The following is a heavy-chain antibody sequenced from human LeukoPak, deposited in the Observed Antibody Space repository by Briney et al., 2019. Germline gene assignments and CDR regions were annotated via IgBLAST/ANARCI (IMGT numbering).Heavy chain of an antibody. CDR3: ARSVVVTAIQGY. V-gene: IGHV3-48*02. J-gene: IGHJ4*02. Sequence: GGSLRLSCAASGFTFSSYSMNWVRQAPGKGLEWVSYISSSSTIYYADSVKGRFTISRDNAKNSLYLQMNSLRDEDTAVYYCARSVVVTAIQGYWGQGTLVTVSS. CDR1: GFTFSSYS. CDR2: ISSSSTI. D-gene: IGHD2-21*02.